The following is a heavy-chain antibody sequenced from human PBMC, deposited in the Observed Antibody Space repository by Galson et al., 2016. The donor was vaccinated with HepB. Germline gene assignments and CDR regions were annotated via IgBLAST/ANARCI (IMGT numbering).Heavy chain of an antibody. CDR3: ARVFGDCSNTRCSKQFFYY. CDR2: LNPDIGTT. D-gene: IGHD2-2*01. J-gene: IGHJ4*02. CDR1: GYTFTGYY. V-gene: IGHV1-46*01. Sequence: SVKVSCKASGYTFTGYYMHWLRQAPGQGLEWMGLLNPDIGTTHNAQNFQGRVTLTRDTSTSTIYMDLSSLTSEDTAVHYCARVFGDCSNTRCSKQFFYYWGQGTLITVSS.